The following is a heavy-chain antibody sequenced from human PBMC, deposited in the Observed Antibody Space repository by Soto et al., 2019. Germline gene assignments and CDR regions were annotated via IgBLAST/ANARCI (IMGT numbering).Heavy chain of an antibody. Sequence: SVKVSCKASGYTFNNYGITWVRQAPGQGLERMGWISTYNGNTNYARILQGRVTMTRDTSTSTVYMELSSLRSEDTAVYYCARDPNWNDDAFDYWGQGTLVTVSS. CDR1: GYTFNNYG. CDR2: ISTYNGNT. J-gene: IGHJ4*02. CDR3: ARDPNWNDDAFDY. D-gene: IGHD1-20*01. V-gene: IGHV1-18*01.